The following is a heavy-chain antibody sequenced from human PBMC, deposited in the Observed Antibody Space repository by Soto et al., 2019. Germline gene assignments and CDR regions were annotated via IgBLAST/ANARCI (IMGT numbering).Heavy chain of an antibody. CDR3: ARVISGWYTADDAFDI. D-gene: IGHD6-19*01. CDR1: GFTFSNYG. CDR2: ISYDGIVQ. V-gene: IGHV3-30*03. J-gene: IGHJ3*02. Sequence: PGGSLRLSCAASGFTFSNYGMHWVRQAPGKGLEWVAVISYDGIVQHYADSVKGRFTISGDNSKNTLYLQMNSLRAEDTAVYYCARVISGWYTADDAFDIWGQGTMVTVSS.